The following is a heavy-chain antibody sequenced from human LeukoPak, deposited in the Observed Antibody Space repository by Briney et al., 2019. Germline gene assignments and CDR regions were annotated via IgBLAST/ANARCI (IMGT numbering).Heavy chain of an antibody. D-gene: IGHD3-10*01. CDR2: INPNSGGT. Sequence: ASVNVSCKASGYTFTGYYMHWVRQAPGQGLEWMGWINPNSGGTDYAQKFQGGVTMTRDTSISTAYMELRRLRSDDTAVYYCARVKGRFGELSYYFDYWGQGTLVTVSS. J-gene: IGHJ4*02. CDR3: ARVKGRFGELSYYFDY. V-gene: IGHV1-2*02. CDR1: GYTFTGYY.